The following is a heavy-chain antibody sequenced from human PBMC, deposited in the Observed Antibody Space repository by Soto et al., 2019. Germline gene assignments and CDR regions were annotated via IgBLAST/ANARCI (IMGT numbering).Heavy chain of an antibody. D-gene: IGHD2-15*01. J-gene: IGHJ5*02. Sequence: PSETLSLTCTVSGGSISSYYWSWIRQPPGKGLEWIGYIYYSGSTNYNPSLKSRVTISVDTSKNQFSLKLSSVTAADTAVYYCARGYCSGGSCYEDWFDPWGQGNLVTVSS. CDR1: GGSISSYY. CDR3: ARGYCSGGSCYEDWFDP. V-gene: IGHV4-59*01. CDR2: IYYSGST.